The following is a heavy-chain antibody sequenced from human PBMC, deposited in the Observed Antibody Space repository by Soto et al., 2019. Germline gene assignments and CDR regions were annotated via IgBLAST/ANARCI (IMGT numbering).Heavy chain of an antibody. CDR2: ISGSGGST. Sequence: GGSLRLSCAASGFTFSSYAMSWVRHAPGKGLEWVSAISGSGGSTYYADSVKGRFTISRDNSKNTLYLQMNSLRAEDTAVYYCAKDDWGYCSGGSCYTAYFDYSGQGTLVTVSS. V-gene: IGHV3-23*01. CDR3: AKDDWGYCSGGSCYTAYFDY. J-gene: IGHJ4*02. CDR1: GFTFSSYA. D-gene: IGHD2-15*01.